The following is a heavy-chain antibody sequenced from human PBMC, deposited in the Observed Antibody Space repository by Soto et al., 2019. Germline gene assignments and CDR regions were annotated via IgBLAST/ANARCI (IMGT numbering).Heavy chain of an antibody. J-gene: IGHJ3*02. D-gene: IGHD3-10*01. CDR3: ARRYGSAFDI. CDR1: GGSISSGDYY. Sequence: SETLSLTCTVSGGSISSGDYYWSWIRQPPGKGQEWIGYIYHRGNTYYNPSLKSRLIISVDTSRNQFSLNLGSVTAADTAVYYCARRYGSAFDIWGQGTMVTVSS. CDR2: IYHRGNT. V-gene: IGHV4-30-4*01.